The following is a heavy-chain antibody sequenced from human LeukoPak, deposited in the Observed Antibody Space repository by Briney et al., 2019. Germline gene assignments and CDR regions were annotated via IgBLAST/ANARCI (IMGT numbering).Heavy chain of an antibody. Sequence: GGSLRLSCAASGFTFSDYYMSRIRQAPGKGPEWVSYIGSNNSHTKYADSVKGRFTISRDNAKNSLYLQMNSLRAEDTAVYYCARAVCHQWLPTQPWSNWFDPWGQGTLVIVSS. J-gene: IGHJ5*02. CDR2: IGSNNSHT. D-gene: IGHD6-19*01. CDR1: GFTFSDYY. V-gene: IGHV3-11*06. CDR3: ARAVCHQWLPTQPWSNWFDP.